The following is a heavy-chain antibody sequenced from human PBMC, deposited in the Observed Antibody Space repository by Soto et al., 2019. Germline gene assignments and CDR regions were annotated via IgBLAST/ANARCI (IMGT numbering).Heavy chain of an antibody. Sequence: GGSLRLSCAASGFTFSSYAMHWVRQAPGKGLEWVAVISYDGSNKYYADSVKGRFTISRDNSKNTLYLQMNSLRTEDTAVYYCARERREAAAFDYWGQGTLVTVSS. D-gene: IGHD6-13*01. J-gene: IGHJ4*02. CDR3: ARERREAAAFDY. V-gene: IGHV3-30-3*01. CDR2: ISYDGSNK. CDR1: GFTFSSYA.